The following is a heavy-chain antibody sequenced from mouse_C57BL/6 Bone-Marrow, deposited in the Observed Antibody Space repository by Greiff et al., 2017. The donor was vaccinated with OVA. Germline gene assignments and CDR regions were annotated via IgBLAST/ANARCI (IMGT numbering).Heavy chain of an antibody. Sequence: VQLQQPGAELVKPGASVKLSCKASGYTFTSYWMPWVKQRPGRGLEWIGRIDPNSGGTKYNEKFKSKATLTVDKSSSTAYMPLSSLTSEDSEGYNCARVGRGRLGWLAYWGQGTLVTVSA. D-gene: IGHD3-3*01. CDR3: ARVGRGRLGWLAY. CDR2: IDPNSGGT. CDR1: GYTFTSYW. J-gene: IGHJ3*01. V-gene: IGHV1-72*01.